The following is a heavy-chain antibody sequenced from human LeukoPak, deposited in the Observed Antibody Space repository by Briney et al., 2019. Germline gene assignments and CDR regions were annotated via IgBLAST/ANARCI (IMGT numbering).Heavy chain of an antibody. D-gene: IGHD2-2*01. J-gene: IGHJ5*02. CDR2: TSAGGSST. CDR3: AKGGYCSSSSCYYGWFEP. Sequence: PGGSLRLSCAASGFSFSSYAMHWVRQGPGKGLEWVSTTSAGGSSTYYADSVKGRFTISRDNSKNTFYLQMNSLRAEDTAAYYCAKGGYCSSSSCYYGWFEPWGQGTLVTVSS. CDR1: GFSFSSYA. V-gene: IGHV3-23*01.